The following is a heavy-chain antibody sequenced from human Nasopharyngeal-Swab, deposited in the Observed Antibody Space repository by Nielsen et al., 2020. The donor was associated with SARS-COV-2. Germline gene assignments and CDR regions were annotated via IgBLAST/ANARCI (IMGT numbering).Heavy chain of an antibody. CDR3: AREWGPNWNYGFYYYYYGMDV. CDR2: ISYDGSNK. CDR1: GFTFSSYG. D-gene: IGHD1-7*01. Sequence: GESLKISCAASGFTFSSYGMHWVRQAPGKGLEWVAVISYDGSNKYYADSVKGRFTISRDNSKNTLYLQMNSLRAEDTAVYYCAREWGPNWNYGFYYYYYGMDVWGQGTTVTVSS. V-gene: IGHV3-30*03. J-gene: IGHJ6*02.